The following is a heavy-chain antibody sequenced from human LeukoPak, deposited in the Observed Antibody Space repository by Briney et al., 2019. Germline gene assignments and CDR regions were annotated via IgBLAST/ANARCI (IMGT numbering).Heavy chain of an antibody. J-gene: IGHJ4*02. CDR1: GFTFSSYA. D-gene: IGHD2-21*02. Sequence: GGSLRLSCAASGFTFSSYAMSWVRQAPGKGLEWVSAISGSGGSTYYADSVKGRFTISRDNSKNTLYLQMNSLRAEDTAVYYRAKGVRDCGGDCYSGGDYWGQGTLVTVSS. V-gene: IGHV3-23*01. CDR3: AKGVRDCGGDCYSGGDY. CDR2: ISGSGGST.